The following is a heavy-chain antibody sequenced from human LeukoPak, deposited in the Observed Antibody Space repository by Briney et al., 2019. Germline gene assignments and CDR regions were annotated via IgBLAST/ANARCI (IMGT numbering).Heavy chain of an antibody. J-gene: IGHJ4*02. CDR1: GFTFSSYW. CDR2: IKQDGSHK. Sequence: GGSLRLSCAASGFTFSSYWMSWVRQAPGKGLEWVANIKQDGSHKDYVDSVKGRFTISRDNAKNSLYLQMNSLRAEDTAVYYCASLRFLEWHFDYWGQGTLVTVSS. D-gene: IGHD3-3*01. V-gene: IGHV3-7*01. CDR3: ASLRFLEWHFDY.